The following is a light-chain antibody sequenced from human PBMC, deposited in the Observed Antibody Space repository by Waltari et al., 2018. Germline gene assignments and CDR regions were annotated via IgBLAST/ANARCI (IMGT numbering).Light chain of an antibody. J-gene: IGLJ3*02. CDR3: LLYMGSGIWV. Sequence: QTVVTQETSFPVSPGGPVTLTCALSSGSISTTSYASWYHQTPGPAPRTLVYKGNTRSSGVPDRFSGSILGNKAALTITGAQADDESHYYCLLYMGSGIWVFGGGTKLTVL. V-gene: IGLV8-61*01. CDR1: SGSISTTSY. CDR2: KGN.